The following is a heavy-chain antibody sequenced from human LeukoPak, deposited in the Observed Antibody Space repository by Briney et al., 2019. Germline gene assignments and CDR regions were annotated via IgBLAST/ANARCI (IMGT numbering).Heavy chain of an antibody. CDR3: ATYSSSNGREFQY. D-gene: IGHD2-2*01. Sequence: GSLRLSCAASGFTFSSYAMHWVRQAPGKGREWVSYIRSSGSTIYYADSVKGRFTISRDNAKNSLYLQVNSLRAEDTAVYYCATYSSSNGREFQYWGQGTLVTVSS. CDR2: IRSSGSTI. CDR1: GFTFSSYA. V-gene: IGHV3-48*04. J-gene: IGHJ1*01.